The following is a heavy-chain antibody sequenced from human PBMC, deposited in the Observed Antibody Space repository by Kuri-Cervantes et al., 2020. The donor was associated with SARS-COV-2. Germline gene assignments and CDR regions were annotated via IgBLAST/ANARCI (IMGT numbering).Heavy chain of an antibody. Sequence: ASVKVSCKASGYTLTGGYYMCWLRQPRGQVLEWRGWINPNSGGTNYEQKFQGCANMTRDTSINTAYMELSRLRSDDTAVYYCAGGMVWGVIDYYYYGIDVWGQGTTVTVSS. CDR1: GYTLTGGYY. J-gene: IGHJ6*02. D-gene: IGHD3-10*01. CDR2: INPNSGGT. V-gene: IGHV1-2*04. CDR3: AGGMVWGVIDYYYYGIDV.